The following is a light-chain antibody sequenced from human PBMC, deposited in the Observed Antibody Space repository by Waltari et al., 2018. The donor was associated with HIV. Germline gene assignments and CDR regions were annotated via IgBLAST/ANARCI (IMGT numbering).Light chain of an antibody. J-gene: IGKJ4*01. CDR1: QSLLHSDGTTY. CDR2: EVS. V-gene: IGKV2D-29*01. Sequence: IVLTQSPLSLTVTTGQPASISCKSSQSLLHSDGTTYLYWYLHRPGQPPQLLINEVSNRFSRVPDRFSGGGSGTEFSLNISRVEAEDVGTYYCMQSIQLPLTFGGGTKVEIK. CDR3: MQSIQLPLT.